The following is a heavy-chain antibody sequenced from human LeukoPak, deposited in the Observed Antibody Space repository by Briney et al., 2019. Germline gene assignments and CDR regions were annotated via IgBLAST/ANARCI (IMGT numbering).Heavy chain of an antibody. J-gene: IGHJ4*02. CDR1: GGSIGSSNYY. D-gene: IGHD6-19*01. V-gene: IGHV4-39*07. CDR3: AIHGYSSGWYYFDS. CDR2: SYYGGNT. Sequence: SETLSLTCAVSGGSIGSSNYYWGWIRQPPGKGLEWIGNSYYGGNTNYNPSLKSRITISVDTSKNQFSLKLNSVTAADTAVYYCAIHGYSSGWYYFDSWGQGTLVTVSS.